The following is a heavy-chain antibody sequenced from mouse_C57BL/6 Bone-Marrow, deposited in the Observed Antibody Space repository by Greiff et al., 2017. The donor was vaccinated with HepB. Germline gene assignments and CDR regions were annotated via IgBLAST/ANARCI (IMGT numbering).Heavy chain of an antibody. V-gene: IGHV1-76*01. D-gene: IGHD2-4*01. CDR1: GYTFTDYY. CDR3: AKGGLRRRRSYFDY. CDR2: IYPGSGNT. Sequence: VKLQESGAELVRPGASVKLSCKASGYTFTDYYINWVKQRPGQGLEWIARIYPGSGNTYYNEKFKGKATLTAEKSSSTAYMQLSSLTSEDSAVYFCAKGGLRRRRSYFDYWGQGTTLTVSS. J-gene: IGHJ2*01.